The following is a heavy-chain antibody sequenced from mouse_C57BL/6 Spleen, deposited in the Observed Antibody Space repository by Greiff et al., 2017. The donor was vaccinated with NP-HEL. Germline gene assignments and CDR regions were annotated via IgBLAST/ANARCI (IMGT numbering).Heavy chain of an antibody. CDR3: VRENRNYAMDY. CDR2: IRSKSNNYAT. Sequence: EVKLVESGGGLVQPKGSLKLSCAASGFSFNTYAMNWVRQAPGKGLEWVARIRSKSNNYATYYADSVKDRFTISRDASTSMLYLQMNNLKPEDTAIYYCVRENRNYAMDYWGQGTSLTVSS. J-gene: IGHJ4*01. V-gene: IGHV10-1*01. CDR1: GFSFNTYA.